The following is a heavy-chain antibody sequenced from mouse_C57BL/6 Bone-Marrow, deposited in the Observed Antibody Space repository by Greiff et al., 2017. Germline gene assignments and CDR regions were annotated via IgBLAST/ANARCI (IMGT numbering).Heavy chain of an antibody. CDR1: GYAFTNYL. V-gene: IGHV1-54*01. D-gene: IGHD3-3*01. CDR2: INPGSGGT. J-gene: IGHJ3*01. Sequence: QVQLQQSGAELVRPGTSVKVSCKASGYAFTNYLIEWVKQRPGQGLEWIGVINPGSGGTNYNEKFKGKATLTADKSSSTAYMQLSSLTSEDSAVYFCARGQTENYWGQGTLVTVSA. CDR3: ARGQTENY.